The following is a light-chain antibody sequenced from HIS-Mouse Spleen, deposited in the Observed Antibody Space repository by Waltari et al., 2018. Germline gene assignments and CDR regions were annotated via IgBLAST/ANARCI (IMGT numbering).Light chain of an antibody. V-gene: IGLV2-14*03. J-gene: IGLJ2*01. CDR1: SSDVGGYNH. Sequence: QSALTQPASVSGSPGQSITISRTGTSSDVGGYNHVSWYQQHPDKAPKLMIYDVSNRPSGVSNRFSGSKSGNTASLTISGLQAEDEADYYCSSYTSSSFNVVFGGGTKLTVL. CDR2: DVS. CDR3: SSYTSSSFNVV.